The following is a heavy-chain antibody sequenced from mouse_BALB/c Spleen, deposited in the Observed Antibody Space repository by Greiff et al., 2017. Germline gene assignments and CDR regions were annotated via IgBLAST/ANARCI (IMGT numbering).Heavy chain of an antibody. Sequence: EVQRVESGGGLVQPGGSLRLSCATSGFTFTDYYMSWVRQPPGKALEWLGFIRNKANGYTTEYSASVKGRFIVSRDTSQSILYLQMNALRAEDTAIYYCARDAYYGNYDYAMDYWGQGTSVTVSS. J-gene: IGHJ4*01. CDR2: IRNKANGYTT. CDR3: ARDAYYGNYDYAMDY. CDR1: GFTFTDYY. D-gene: IGHD2-10*01. V-gene: IGHV7-3*02.